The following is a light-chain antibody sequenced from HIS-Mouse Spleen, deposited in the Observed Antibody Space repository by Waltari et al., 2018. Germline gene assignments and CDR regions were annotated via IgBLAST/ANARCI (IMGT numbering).Light chain of an antibody. CDR3: QQYYSTPPYT. J-gene: IGKJ2*01. Sequence: DIVMTQSPDSLAVSLGERATINCKSSPSVLYSSNNKNYLAWYQQKPGHPPKLLIYWASTRESGVPDRFSGSGSGTDFTLTISSLQAEDVAVYYCQQYYSTPPYTFGQGTKLEIK. CDR2: WAS. CDR1: PSVLYSSNNKNY. V-gene: IGKV4-1*01.